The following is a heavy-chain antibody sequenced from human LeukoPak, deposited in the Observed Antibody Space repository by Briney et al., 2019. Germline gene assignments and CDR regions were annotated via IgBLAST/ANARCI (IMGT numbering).Heavy chain of an antibody. D-gene: IGHD2-2*01. CDR1: GFIFSTYW. J-gene: IGHJ3*01. CDR3: AACCGSITCDAFDV. CDR2: IKYDASDK. V-gene: IGHV3-7*01. Sequence: GGSLRLSCAASGFIFSTYWMSWVRQAPGKGLEWVASIKYDASDKQYVGSVKGRFTISRDNAKNSLFLQMNGLRAEDTAAYYCAACCGSITCDAFDVWGQGTMVTVSS.